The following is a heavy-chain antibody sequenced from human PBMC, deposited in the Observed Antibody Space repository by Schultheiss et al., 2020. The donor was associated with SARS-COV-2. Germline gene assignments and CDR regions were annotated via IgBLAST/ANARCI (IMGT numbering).Heavy chain of an antibody. J-gene: IGHJ6*02. CDR3: ARGGRGYSRYYGMDV. CDR2: IYYSGST. D-gene: IGHD5-12*01. V-gene: IGHV4-61*10. CDR1: GGSISSGSYY. Sequence: SETLSLTCTVSGGSISSGSYYWSWIRQPAGKGLEWIGYIYYSGSTNYNPSLKSRVTISVDKSKNQFSLKLSSVTAADTAVYYCARGGRGYSRYYGMDVWGQGTTVTVSS.